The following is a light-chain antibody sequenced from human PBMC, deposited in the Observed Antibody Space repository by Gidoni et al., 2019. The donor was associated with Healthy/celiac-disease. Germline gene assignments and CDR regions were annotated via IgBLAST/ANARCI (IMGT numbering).Light chain of an antibody. CDR1: QSLLHSNGYNY. J-gene: IGKJ1*01. CDR3: MQALQTPRT. CDR2: LGS. V-gene: IGKV2-28*01. Sequence: DIVMTQPPLSLPVTPGEPASISCRSSQSLLHSNGYNYLDWYLQKPGQSPQLLIYLGSTRASGVPDRFSGSGSGTDFTLKISRVEAEDVGVYDCMQALQTPRTFGQGTKVEIK.